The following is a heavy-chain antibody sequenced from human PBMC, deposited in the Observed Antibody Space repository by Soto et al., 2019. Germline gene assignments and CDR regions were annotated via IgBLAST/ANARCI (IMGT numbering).Heavy chain of an antibody. CDR1: GYTFTSYG. J-gene: IGHJ4*02. D-gene: IGHD6-13*01. CDR2: ISAYNDNT. Sequence: ASVKVSCKASGYTFTSYGISWVRQAPGQGLEWMGWISAYNDNTNYAQKLQGRVTMTTDTSTSTAYMELRSLRSDDTAVYYCATQARGQQLATDWGQGTLVTVSS. CDR3: ATQARGQQLATD. V-gene: IGHV1-18*01.